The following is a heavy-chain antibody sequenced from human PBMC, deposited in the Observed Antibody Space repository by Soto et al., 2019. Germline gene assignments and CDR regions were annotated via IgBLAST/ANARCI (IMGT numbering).Heavy chain of an antibody. J-gene: IGHJ3*02. CDR1: GFTFSSYA. CDR2: ISGSGGST. CDR3: AKERGVVIAYAFDI. Sequence: PGGSLRLSCATSGFTFSSYALSWVRQAPGKGLELVSAISGSGGSTYYADSVKGRFTISRDNSKNTLYLQMNSLRAEDTAVYYCAKERGVVIAYAFDIWGQGTMVTVS. V-gene: IGHV3-23*01. D-gene: IGHD3-3*01.